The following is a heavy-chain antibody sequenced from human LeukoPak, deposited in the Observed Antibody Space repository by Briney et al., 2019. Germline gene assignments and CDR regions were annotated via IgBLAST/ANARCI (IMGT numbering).Heavy chain of an antibody. V-gene: IGHV3-7*01. CDR2: IKKDGSEK. CDR3: ARHLSGVTGYTYGRGIDY. D-gene: IGHD5-18*01. CDR1: GLTFSNAW. J-gene: IGHJ4*02. Sequence: GGSLRLSCAASGLTFSNAWMSWVRQAPGKGLEWVANIKKDGSEKYYVDSVKGRFTISRDNAKKSLYLQVNSLRAEDTAVYYCARHLSGVTGYTYGRGIDYWGQGTLVTVSS.